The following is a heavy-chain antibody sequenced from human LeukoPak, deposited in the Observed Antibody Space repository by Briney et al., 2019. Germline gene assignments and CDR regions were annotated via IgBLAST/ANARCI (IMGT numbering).Heavy chain of an antibody. CDR1: GGSISSSIYS. J-gene: IGHJ4*02. D-gene: IGHD6-13*01. Sequence: SETLSLTCTVSGGSISSSIYSWGWIRQPPGKRLEWIGRTYYSGITYYNPSLKSRVTISADTSKNQFSLKLSSVTAADTAVYFCATFSTNWYSDHWGQGTLVTVSS. V-gene: IGHV4-39*01. CDR2: TYYSGIT. CDR3: ATFSTNWYSDH.